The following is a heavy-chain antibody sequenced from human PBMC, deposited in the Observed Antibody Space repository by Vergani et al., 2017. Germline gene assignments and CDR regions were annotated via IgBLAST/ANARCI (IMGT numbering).Heavy chain of an antibody. CDR2: IYYSGST. CDR3: AATGYCSSTSGYTEGDAFDV. J-gene: IGHJ3*01. Sequence: QVQLQESGPGLVKPSQTLSLTCTVSGGSISSGGYYWSWIRQHPGKGLEWIGYIYYSGSTYYNPSLKSRVTISVDTSKHQFSLKLSSVTAADTAVYYCAATGYCSSTSGYTEGDAFDVWGQGTMVTVSS. CDR1: GGSISSGGYY. V-gene: IGHV4-31*03. D-gene: IGHD2-2*02.